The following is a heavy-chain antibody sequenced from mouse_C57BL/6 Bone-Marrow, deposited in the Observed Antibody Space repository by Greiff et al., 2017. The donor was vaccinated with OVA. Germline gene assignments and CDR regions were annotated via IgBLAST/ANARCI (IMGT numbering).Heavy chain of an antibody. V-gene: IGHV1-50*01. CDR1: GYTFTSYW. CDR3: ARDLSIDV. Sequence: QVQLQQPGAELVKPGASVKLSCKASGYTFTSYWMQWVKQRPGQGLEWIGEIDPSDSYTNYNQKFKGKATLTVDTSSSTAYMQLSSLTSEDSAVYYYARDLSIDVWGTGTTVTVSA. J-gene: IGHJ1*03. CDR2: IDPSDSYT. D-gene: IGHD1-1*01.